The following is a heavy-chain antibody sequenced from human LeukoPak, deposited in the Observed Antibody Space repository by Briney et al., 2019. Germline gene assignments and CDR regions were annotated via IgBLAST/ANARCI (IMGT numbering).Heavy chain of an antibody. CDR2: IHYSGST. Sequence: PSETLSLTCSVSNGSISTTYWSWIRQPPGKGPEWIGNIHYSGSTNYNSSLKSRVTISVDTSKNQFSLKMISVTTADTAVYYCAREYNYYDSSGYYYHDAFDIWGQGTMVTVSS. CDR1: NGSISTTY. V-gene: IGHV4-59*01. D-gene: IGHD3-22*01. J-gene: IGHJ3*02. CDR3: AREYNYYDSSGYYYHDAFDI.